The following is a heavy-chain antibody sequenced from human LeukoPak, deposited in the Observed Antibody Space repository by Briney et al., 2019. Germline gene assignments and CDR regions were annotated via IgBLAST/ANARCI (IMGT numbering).Heavy chain of an antibody. CDR2: ISGSGGST. CDR1: GFTFSSYA. J-gene: IGHJ6*03. Sequence: PGGSPRLSCAASGFTFSSYAMSWVRQAPGKGLEWVSAISGSGGSTYYADSVKGRFTISRDNSKNTLYLQMNSLRAEDTAVYYCARDRRDYGDFSAESDYYYYMDVWGEGTTVTVSS. D-gene: IGHD4-17*01. V-gene: IGHV3-23*01. CDR3: ARDRRDYGDFSAESDYYYYMDV.